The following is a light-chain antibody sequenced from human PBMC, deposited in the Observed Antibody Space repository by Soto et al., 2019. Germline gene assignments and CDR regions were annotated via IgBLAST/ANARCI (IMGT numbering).Light chain of an antibody. J-gene: IGKJ3*01. V-gene: IGKV3-20*01. CDR1: QSVSSSY. CDR2: GAS. Sequence: EIVLTQSPGTLSLSPGERATISCRASQSVSSSYLAWYQQKPGQAPRLLIYGASSRATGIPDRFSGSGSGTDFTLTISRLEPEDFAVYYCQQYGSSLLFTFGPGTKWDIK. CDR3: QQYGSSLLFT.